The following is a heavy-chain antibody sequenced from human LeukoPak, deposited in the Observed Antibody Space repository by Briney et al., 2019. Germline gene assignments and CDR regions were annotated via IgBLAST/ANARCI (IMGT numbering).Heavy chain of an antibody. D-gene: IGHD6-13*01. CDR3: ARGRGRQVGTRWHPDTHHDY. V-gene: IGHV4-38-2*01. J-gene: IGHJ4*02. CDR1: GFSISSGYF. Sequence: SETLSLTRAVSGFSISSGYFWGWIRRPPGKGLEWIGTIHYPESTYYNPSLNSRLTISIDTSKNHFSLKLSSVTAADTALYYCARGRGRQVGTRWHPDTHHDYWGQGILVTVSS. CDR2: IHYPEST.